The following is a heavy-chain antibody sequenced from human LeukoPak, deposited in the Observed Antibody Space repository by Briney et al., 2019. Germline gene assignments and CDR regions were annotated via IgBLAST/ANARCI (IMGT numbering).Heavy chain of an antibody. CDR3: ARTRGYSSSWYDWFDP. V-gene: IGHV1-18*01. CDR2: ISAYNGNT. D-gene: IGHD6-13*01. J-gene: IGHJ5*02. CDR1: GYTFTSYS. Sequence: GASVKVSCKASGYTFTSYSISWVRQAPGQGLEWMGWISAYNGNTNYAQKLQGRVTMTTDTSTSTAYMELRSLRSDDTAVYYCARTRGYSSSWYDWFDPWGQGTLVTVSS.